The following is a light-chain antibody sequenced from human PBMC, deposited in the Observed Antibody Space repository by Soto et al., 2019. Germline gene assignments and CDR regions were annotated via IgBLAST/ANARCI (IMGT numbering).Light chain of an antibody. V-gene: IGKV1-39*01. CDR3: QQSYSTPPT. Sequence: DIQMTQSPSSLSASVGDRVTITCRTSQSISTYLNWYQQKPGKAPKLLIYGVFSLESGVPSRFSGGGSGTDFSLNISSLQPEDVAVYYCQQSYSTPPTFGQGTKVEIK. CDR1: QSISTY. CDR2: GVF. J-gene: IGKJ2*01.